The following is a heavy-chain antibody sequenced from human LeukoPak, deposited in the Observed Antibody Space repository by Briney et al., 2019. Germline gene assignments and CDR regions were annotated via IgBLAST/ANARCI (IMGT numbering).Heavy chain of an antibody. CDR1: GFTFSSYA. J-gene: IGHJ4*02. Sequence: GGSLRLSCAASGFTFSSYAMSWVRQAPGKGLEWVSAISGSGGSTYYADSVKGRFTISRDNPKNTPYLQMNSLRAEDTAVYYCAKDWRYYGSGSYYTPDYWGQGTLVTVSS. V-gene: IGHV3-23*01. CDR2: ISGSGGST. D-gene: IGHD3-10*01. CDR3: AKDWRYYGSGSYYTPDY.